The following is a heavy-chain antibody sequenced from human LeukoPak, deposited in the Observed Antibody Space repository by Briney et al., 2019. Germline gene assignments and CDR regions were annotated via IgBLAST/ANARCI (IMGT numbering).Heavy chain of an antibody. CDR2: IYYSGST. V-gene: IGHV4-59*08. D-gene: IGHD3-3*01. Sequence: SETLSLTCTVSGGSINDFYWSWIRQPPGKGLEWIGYIYYSGSTNYNPSLKSRVTISLDTSKNQFSLKLSSVTAADTAVYYCARQRYYDFWSGYSITDYWGQGTLVTVSS. CDR1: GGSINDFY. J-gene: IGHJ4*02. CDR3: ARQRYYDFWSGYSITDY.